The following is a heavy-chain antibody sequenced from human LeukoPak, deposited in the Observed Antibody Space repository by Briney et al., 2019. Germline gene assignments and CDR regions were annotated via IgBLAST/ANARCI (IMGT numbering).Heavy chain of an antibody. J-gene: IGHJ4*02. V-gene: IGHV3-66*01. CDR2: IHISGST. CDR1: GFTVTSTY. Sequence: GGSLRLSCAVSGFTVTSTYITWVRQAPGKGLEWVSIIHISGSTYYADSVRGRFTISRDNSKNTVYLQMNSLRADDTAVYYCARAVEYLPLDYWGQGTLVAVSS. D-gene: IGHD2/OR15-2a*01. CDR3: ARAVEYLPLDY.